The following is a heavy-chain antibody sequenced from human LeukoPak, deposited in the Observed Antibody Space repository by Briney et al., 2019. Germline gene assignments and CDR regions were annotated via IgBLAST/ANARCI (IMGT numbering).Heavy chain of an antibody. CDR1: GFTFSSYG. J-gene: IGHJ3*02. CDR3: ARDLGYNWTMGNAFDI. CDR2: ISYDGSNK. D-gene: IGHD1-20*01. Sequence: PGGSLRLSCAASGFTFSSYGMHWVRQAPGKGLEWVAVISYDGSNKYYADSVKGQFTISRDNSKNTLYLQMNSLRAEDTAVYYCARDLGYNWTMGNAFDIWGQGTMVTVSS. V-gene: IGHV3-30*03.